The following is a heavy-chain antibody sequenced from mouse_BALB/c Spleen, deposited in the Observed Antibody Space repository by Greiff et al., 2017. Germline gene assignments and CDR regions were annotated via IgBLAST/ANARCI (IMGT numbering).Heavy chain of an antibody. CDR1: GFTFNTYA. D-gene: IGHD2-4*01. CDR2: IRSKSNNYAT. J-gene: IGHJ4*01. CDR3: VRHDYDYDVGYYAMDY. Sequence: EVQRVESGGGLVQPKGSLKLSCAASGFTFNTYAMNWVRQAPGKGLEWVARIRSKSNNYATYYADSVKDRFTISRDDSQSMLYLQMNNLKTEDTAMYYCVRHDYDYDVGYYAMDYWGQGTSVTVSS. V-gene: IGHV10-1*02.